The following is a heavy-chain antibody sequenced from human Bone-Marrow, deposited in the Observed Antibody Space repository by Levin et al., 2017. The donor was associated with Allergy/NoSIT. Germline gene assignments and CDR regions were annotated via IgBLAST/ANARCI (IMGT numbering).Heavy chain of an antibody. CDR3: ARVVFRFCSSTTCSNWFDP. Sequence: SQTLSLTCAVSGYSISSTYYWGWIRQPPGKGLEWIGNIYQNGNSYYNPSLKSRVTISVDTSKNQFSLKLNSVTAADTAVYFCARVVFRFCSSTTCSNWFDPWGQGTLVTVSS. CDR2: IYQNGNS. D-gene: IGHD2-2*01. CDR1: GYSISSTYY. J-gene: IGHJ5*02. V-gene: IGHV4-38-2*01.